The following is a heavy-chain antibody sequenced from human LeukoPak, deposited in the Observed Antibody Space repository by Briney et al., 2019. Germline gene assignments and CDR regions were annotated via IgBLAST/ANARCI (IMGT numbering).Heavy chain of an antibody. CDR1: GGSISSSSYY. D-gene: IGHD2-8*01. J-gene: IGHJ3*02. CDR2: INHSGST. Sequence: SETLSLTCTVSGGSISSSSYYWGWIRQPPGKGLEWIGEINHSGSTNYNPSLKSRVTISVDTSKNQFSLKLSSVTAADTAVYYCARGGLMVYAVRVQNDAFDIWGQGTMVTVSS. CDR3: ARGGLMVYAVRVQNDAFDI. V-gene: IGHV4-39*07.